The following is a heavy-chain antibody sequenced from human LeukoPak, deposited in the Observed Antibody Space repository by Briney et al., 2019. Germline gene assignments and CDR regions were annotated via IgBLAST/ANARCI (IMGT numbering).Heavy chain of an antibody. CDR3: ARGLGSTGRYYFDY. D-gene: IGHD1-14*01. CDR2: ISGSGTGT. V-gene: IGHV3-23*01. J-gene: IGHJ4*02. Sequence: PGGSLRLSCAASGFMFSSYAMSWVRQAPGKGLEWVSVISGSGTGTYYADSVKGRFTISRDNSKNTLYLQMNTLRAEDTAVYYCARGLGSTGRYYFDYWGQGTLVTVSS. CDR1: GFMFSSYA.